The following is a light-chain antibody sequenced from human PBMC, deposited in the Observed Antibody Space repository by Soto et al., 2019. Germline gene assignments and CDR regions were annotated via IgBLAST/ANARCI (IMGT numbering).Light chain of an antibody. CDR2: GKI. CDR3: QSYDSSLSAYV. V-gene: IGLV1-40*01. J-gene: IGLJ1*01. CDR1: ISNLGADYD. Sequence: SAPSPPPSVSGAPGQRFPISCTGSISNLGADYDVHWYQLLPGTAPKLLIYGKINRPSGVPDRFYGSKSDTSASLAITGLQAEDEADYYCQSYDSSLSAYVFGAGTKVTVL.